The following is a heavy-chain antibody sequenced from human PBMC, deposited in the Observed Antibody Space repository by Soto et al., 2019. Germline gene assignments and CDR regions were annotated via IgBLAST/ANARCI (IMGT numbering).Heavy chain of an antibody. CDR3: AKKGIAAAGILEDGVAFDI. CDR1: GGSISSYY. V-gene: IGHV4-59*01. CDR2: IYYSGST. Sequence: SETLSLTCTVSGGSISSYYWSWIRQPPGKGLEWIGYIYYSGSTNYNPSLKSRVTISVDTSKNQFSLKLSSVTAADTAVYYCAKKGIAAAGILEDGVAFDIWGQGTMVTVSS. D-gene: IGHD6-13*01. J-gene: IGHJ3*02.